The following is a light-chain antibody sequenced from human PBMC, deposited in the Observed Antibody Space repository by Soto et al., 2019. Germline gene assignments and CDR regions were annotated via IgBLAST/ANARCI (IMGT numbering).Light chain of an antibody. Sequence: AWSPLYLPVXLGQXGSIXXXXSXXLVCSGRNTCLDWCHGGPGQAPRRLIYDVSDGHTGVRDRSSGSGSGTDFTLKISSLETEDVALYYCIQGTTWRPTFGQGT. J-gene: IGKJ5*01. V-gene: IGKV2-30*01. CDR1: XXLVCSGRNTC. CDR3: IQGTTWRPT. CDR2: DVS.